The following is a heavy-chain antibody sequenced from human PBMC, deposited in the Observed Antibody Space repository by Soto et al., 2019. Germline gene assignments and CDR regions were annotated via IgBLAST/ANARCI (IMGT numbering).Heavy chain of an antibody. J-gene: IGHJ4*02. CDR3: TRDLAAAGIGYFYY. V-gene: IGHV3-73*02. CDR2: IRSKANSYEA. CDR1: GFTFSGSA. Sequence: EVQLVESGGGLVQPGGSLKLSCAASGFTFSGSAMHWVRQASGKGLEWVGRIRSKANSYEAAYAASVKGRFTISRDDSKNTAYLQMNSLKTEDTAVYYCTRDLAAAGIGYFYYWGQGNLVTVSS. D-gene: IGHD6-13*01.